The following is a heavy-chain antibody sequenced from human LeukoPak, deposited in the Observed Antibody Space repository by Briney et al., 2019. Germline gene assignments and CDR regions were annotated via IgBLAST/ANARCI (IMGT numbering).Heavy chain of an antibody. V-gene: IGHV3-48*01. CDR2: ISGSSSTI. D-gene: IGHD3-22*01. CDR3: AAAPYYYDSSGYLLPLDY. Sequence: GGSLRLSCAASGFTFSSYSMNWVRQTPGKGLEWGSYISGSSSTIYYADSVKGRFTISRDNGKNTLYLQMNSLRAEDTAVYYCAAAPYYYDSSGYLLPLDYWGQGTLVTVSS. CDR1: GFTFSSYS. J-gene: IGHJ4*02.